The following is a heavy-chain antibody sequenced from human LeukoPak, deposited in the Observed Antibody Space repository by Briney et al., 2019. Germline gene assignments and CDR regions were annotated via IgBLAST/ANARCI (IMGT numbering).Heavy chain of an antibody. CDR1: GYTFTGYY. J-gene: IGHJ3*02. Sequence: ASVKVSCKASGYTFTGYYMHWVRQAPGQGLEWMGWINPHSGGTNYAQKFQGRVTMTWDTSISTASMELSRLRSDDTAVYYCVGGYSYGNDAFDIWGQGTMVTVSS. CDR2: INPHSGGT. V-gene: IGHV1-2*02. D-gene: IGHD5-18*01. CDR3: VGGYSYGNDAFDI.